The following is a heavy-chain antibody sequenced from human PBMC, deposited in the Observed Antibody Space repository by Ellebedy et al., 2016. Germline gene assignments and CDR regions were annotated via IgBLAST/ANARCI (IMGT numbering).Heavy chain of an antibody. CDR2: ISSSSSYI. D-gene: IGHD1-26*01. CDR1: GFTFSSYS. V-gene: IGHV3-21*01. Sequence: GGSLRLXXAASGFTFSSYSMNWVRQAPGKGLEWVSSISSSSSYIYYADSVKGRFTISRDNAKNSLYLQMNSLRAEDTAVYYCARRGYSGSYYDSLAFDIWGQGTMVSVPS. CDR3: ARRGYSGSYYDSLAFDI. J-gene: IGHJ3*02.